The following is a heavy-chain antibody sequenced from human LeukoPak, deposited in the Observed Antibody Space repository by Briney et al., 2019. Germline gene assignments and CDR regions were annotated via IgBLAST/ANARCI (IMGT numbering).Heavy chain of an antibody. CDR3: AREGDSGYSSRWYYVQGCGMDV. D-gene: IGHD6-13*01. V-gene: IGHV3-21*01. CDR1: GFTFSSYS. CDR2: ISSSSSYI. Sequence: GGSLRLSCAASGFTFSSYSMNWVRRAPGKGLEWVSSISSSSSYIYYADSVKGRFTISRDNAKNSLYLQMNSLRAEDTAVYYCAREGDSGYSSRWYYVQGCGMDVWGQGTTVTVSS. J-gene: IGHJ6*02.